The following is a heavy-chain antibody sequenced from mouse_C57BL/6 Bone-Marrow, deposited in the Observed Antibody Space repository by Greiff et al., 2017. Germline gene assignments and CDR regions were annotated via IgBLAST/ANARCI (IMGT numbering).Heavy chain of an antibody. V-gene: IGHV8-8*01. CDR1: GFSLSTFGMG. J-gene: IGHJ1*03. CDR3: ARIGGLITTVVATRGYFDV. Sequence: QVTLKESGPGILQPSQTLSLTCSFSGFSLSTFGMGVGWIRQPSGKGLEWLAHIWWDDDKYYNPALKSRLTISKDTSKNQVFLKIANVDTADTATYYCARIGGLITTVVATRGYFDVWGTGTTVTVSS. D-gene: IGHD1-1*01. CDR2: IWWDDDK.